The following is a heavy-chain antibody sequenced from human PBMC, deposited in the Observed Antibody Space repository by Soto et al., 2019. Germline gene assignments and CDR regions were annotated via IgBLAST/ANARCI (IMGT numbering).Heavy chain of an antibody. D-gene: IGHD2-2*03. V-gene: IGHV4-31*03. CDR2: IFRSGIT. Sequence: QVKLQESGPGLLKPSQTLSLTCTVSAASISSGNHYWTWIRQHPGTGLEWIGHIFRSGITYYDPSLKNRVIMSIDTSKNQFFLKLTSVTAADTAVYYCARDPVGYCSDTTCSRMDVWGQGTTVTVSS. CDR1: AASISSGNHY. J-gene: IGHJ6*02. CDR3: ARDPVGYCSDTTCSRMDV.